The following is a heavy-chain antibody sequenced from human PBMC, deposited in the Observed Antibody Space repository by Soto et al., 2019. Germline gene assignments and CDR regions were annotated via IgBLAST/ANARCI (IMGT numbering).Heavy chain of an antibody. CDR2: IWYDGSNK. V-gene: IGHV3-33*01. J-gene: IGHJ4*02. D-gene: IGHD1-1*01. Sequence: QVQLVESGGGVVQPGRSLRLSCAASGFTFSSCGMHWVRQAPGKGLEWVAVIWYDGSNKYYADSVKGRFTISRDNSKNTLYLQMNSLRAEDTAVYYCAREGNQMGNYFDYWGQGTLVTVSS. CDR1: GFTFSSCG. CDR3: AREGNQMGNYFDY.